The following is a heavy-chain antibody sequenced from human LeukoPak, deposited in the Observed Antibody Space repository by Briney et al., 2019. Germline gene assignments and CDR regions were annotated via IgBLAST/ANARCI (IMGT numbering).Heavy chain of an antibody. CDR3: ARIVGEERLEWSLLHYYYYYMDV. V-gene: IGHV1-18*01. Sequence: GASVKVSCKASGYTFTSYGISWVRQAPGQGLEWMGWISAYNGNTNYAQKLQGRVTMTTDTSTSTAYMELRSLRSDDTAVYYCARIVGEERLEWSLLHYYYYYMDVWGKGATVTISS. CDR2: ISAYNGNT. J-gene: IGHJ6*03. D-gene: IGHD4-23*01. CDR1: GYTFTSYG.